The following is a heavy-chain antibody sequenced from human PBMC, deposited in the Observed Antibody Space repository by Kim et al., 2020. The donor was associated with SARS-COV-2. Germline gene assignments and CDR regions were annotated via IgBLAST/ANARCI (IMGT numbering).Heavy chain of an antibody. CDR2: ISSGSSYI. J-gene: IGHJ4*01. D-gene: IGHD6-13*01. CDR3: ARINTAAPGLIDF. Sequence: GGSLRLSCAASGFIFRSYSMSWVRQAPGMGLEWVSSISSGSSYIYYADSVKGRFTISRDNAKNSLYLQMNSLRAEDTAVSYCARINTAAPGLIDFWGHGT. V-gene: IGHV3-21*01. CDR1: GFIFRSYS.